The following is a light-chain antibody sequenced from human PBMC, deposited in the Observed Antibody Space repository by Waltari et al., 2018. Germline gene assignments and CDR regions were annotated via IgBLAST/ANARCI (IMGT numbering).Light chain of an antibody. CDR3: HLYGSART. J-gene: IGKJ4*01. CDR1: QSVSNNY. Sequence: NVLTQSPGTLSLSLGERATLSCRASQSVSNNYLAWFQQQPGQAPRLLIYGASSRATGMPDRFSGSGSGTDFTLTISRLEPEDSAVYFCHLYGSARTFGGGTKVEIK. CDR2: GAS. V-gene: IGKV3-20*01.